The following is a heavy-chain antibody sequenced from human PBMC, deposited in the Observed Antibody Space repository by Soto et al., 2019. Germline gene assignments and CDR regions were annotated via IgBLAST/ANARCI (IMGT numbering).Heavy chain of an antibody. CDR2: IDPSDSYT. CDR1: GYSFTSYW. CDR3: ARQDYYDSSGYRHDAFDI. V-gene: IGHV5-10-1*01. Sequence: XESLKISFKCAGYSFTSYWISWVRQIPGKGLEWMGRIDPSDSYTNYSPSFQGHVTISADKSISTAYLQWSSLKASDTAMYYCARQDYYDSSGYRHDAFDIWGQGTMVTVSS. D-gene: IGHD3-22*01. J-gene: IGHJ3*02.